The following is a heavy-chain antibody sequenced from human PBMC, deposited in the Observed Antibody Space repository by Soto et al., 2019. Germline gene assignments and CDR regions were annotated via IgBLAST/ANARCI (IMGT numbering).Heavy chain of an antibody. D-gene: IGHD3-10*01. CDR1: AISFNTYG. J-gene: IGHJ5*02. CDR3: AGQRSPEGWFDP. V-gene: IGHV3-23*01. CDR2: VTVTGGST. Sequence: PGGSLRLSCAASAISFNTYGVTWVRQAPGKGLEWVSTVTVTGGSTYYADSVKGRFTISRDRSNYTVSLLLNSLRAEDTAIYYCAGQRSPEGWFDPWGQGTLVTVSS.